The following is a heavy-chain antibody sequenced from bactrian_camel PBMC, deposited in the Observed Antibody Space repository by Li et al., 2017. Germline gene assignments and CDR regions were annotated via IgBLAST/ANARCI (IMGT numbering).Heavy chain of an antibody. V-gene: IGHV3S40*01. D-gene: IGHD6*01. CDR1: GITFSRHD. CDR2: ITSLPSLFRAA. Sequence: DVQLVESGGGLVQPGESLRLSCVASGITFSRHDMSWVRQAPGKEVEWVAGITSLPSLFRAASYADSVRGRFTISRDNAKNTVFLQMSSLQPDDSAMYICAADSSPLARRCRLVRDDYNSWGQGTQVTVS. J-gene: IGHJ4*01. CDR3: AADSSPLARRCRLVRDDYNS.